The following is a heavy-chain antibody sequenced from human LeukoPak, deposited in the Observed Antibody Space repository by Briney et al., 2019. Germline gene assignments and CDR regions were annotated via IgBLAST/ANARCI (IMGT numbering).Heavy chain of an antibody. J-gene: IGHJ4*02. D-gene: IGHD3-10*01. CDR1: GFTFSSYL. Sequence: PGGSLRLSCAASGFTFSSYLMSWVRQAPGKGLEWVANIKQDESEKYYVDSVKGRFTISRDNAKNSLYLQMNSLRAEDTAVYYCARERWGSGSYPNYFDYWGQGALATVSS. CDR2: IKQDESEK. CDR3: ARERWGSGSYPNYFDY. V-gene: IGHV3-7*01.